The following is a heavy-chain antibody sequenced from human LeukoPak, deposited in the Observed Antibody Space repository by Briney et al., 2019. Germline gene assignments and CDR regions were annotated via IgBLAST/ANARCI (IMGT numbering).Heavy chain of an antibody. CDR2: ISSSSYI. Sequence: GGSLRLSCSASGFNLNDYAMNWVRQAPGKGLEWVSSISSSSYIYYADSVKGRFTISRDNAKNSLYLQMNSLRAEDTAVYYCARGLPYSPNGMDVWGQGTTVTVSS. J-gene: IGHJ6*02. CDR1: GFNLNDYA. D-gene: IGHD6-13*01. CDR3: ARGLPYSPNGMDV. V-gene: IGHV3-69-1*01.